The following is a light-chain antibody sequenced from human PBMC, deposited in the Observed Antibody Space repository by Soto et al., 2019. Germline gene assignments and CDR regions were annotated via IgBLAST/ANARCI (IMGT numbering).Light chain of an antibody. CDR3: QQHFTAPLT. Sequence: DIVMTQSPDSLAVSLCERATVNCKSSESVLSTSNNKNYLSWHQQKPGQTPRLLIYWASTREAGVPDRFSGSGSGTDFTLTISSLQAEDVAIYYCQQHFTAPLTFGGGTKVDIK. CDR1: ESVLSTSNNKNY. CDR2: WAS. J-gene: IGKJ4*01. V-gene: IGKV4-1*01.